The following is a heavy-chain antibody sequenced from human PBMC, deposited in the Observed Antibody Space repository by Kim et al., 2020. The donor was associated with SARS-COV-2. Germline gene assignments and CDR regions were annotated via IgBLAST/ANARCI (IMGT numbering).Heavy chain of an antibody. J-gene: IGHJ6*02. Sequence: GGSLRLSCAASGFSFSTYAMHWVRQTAGKGLEWVAVISNDGRNNFHADSVKDRFTISRDNSKKTLYLQMDSLRPEDTAVYYCARDPLWYGTLLNGMDVWGQGSTVIVSS. V-gene: IGHV3-30*04. CDR3: ARDPLWYGTLLNGMDV. CDR2: ISNDGRNN. CDR1: GFSFSTYA. D-gene: IGHD3-10*01.